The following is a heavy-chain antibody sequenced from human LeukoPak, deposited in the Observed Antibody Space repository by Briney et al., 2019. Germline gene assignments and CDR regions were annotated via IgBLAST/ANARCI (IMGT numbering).Heavy chain of an antibody. CDR1: GGSISGYY. J-gene: IGHJ5*02. CDR3: ARSQGDWFDP. V-gene: IGHV4-59*01. CDR2: VYYSGNT. Sequence: SETLSLTCTVSGGSISGYYWSWIRQPPGKGLEWIGFVYYSGNTNYNPSLKSRVTISVDTSKNQFSLKLSSVTAADTAVYYCARSQGDWFDPWGQGTLVTVSS.